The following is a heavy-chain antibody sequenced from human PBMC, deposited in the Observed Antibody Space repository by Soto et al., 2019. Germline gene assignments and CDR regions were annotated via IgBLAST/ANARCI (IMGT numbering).Heavy chain of an antibody. CDR1: GYTFTSYA. CDR3: ARGERYFDWLLQPYYYYGMDV. J-gene: IGHJ6*02. D-gene: IGHD3-9*01. CDR2: INAGNGNT. V-gene: IGHV1-3*01. Sequence: ASVKVSCKASGYTFTSYAMHWVRQAPGQRLEWMGWINAGNGNTKYSQKFQGRVTITRDTSASTAYMELSSLRSEDTAVYYCARGERYFDWLLQPYYYYGMDVWGQGTTVTVSS.